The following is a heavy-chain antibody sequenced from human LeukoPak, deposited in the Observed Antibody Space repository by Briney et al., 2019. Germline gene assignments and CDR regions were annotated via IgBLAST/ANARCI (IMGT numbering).Heavy chain of an antibody. V-gene: IGHV3-21*01. D-gene: IGHD6-13*01. J-gene: IGHJ6*03. Sequence: PGGSLRLSCAASGFTFSSYSMNWVRQAPGKGLEWVSSISSSSSYIYYADSVKGRFTISRDNAKNSLYLQMTSLRAEDTAVYYCAREGAAARASYYYYYMDVWGKGTTVAVSS. CDR1: GFTFSSYS. CDR2: ISSSSSYI. CDR3: AREGAAARASYYYYYMDV.